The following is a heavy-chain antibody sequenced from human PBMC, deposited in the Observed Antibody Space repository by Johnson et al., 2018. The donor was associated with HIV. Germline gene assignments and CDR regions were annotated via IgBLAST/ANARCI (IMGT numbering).Heavy chain of an antibody. Sequence: QVQLMESGGGVVQPGRSLRLSCAASGFTFSHYGMHWVRQAPGKGLEWVAVISYDGSNKYYADSVKGRFTISRDNSKNTLYLQMNSLRAEDTAVYFWARELMVVTAGDAFDIWGQGTMVTVSS. J-gene: IGHJ3*02. D-gene: IGHD5-18*01. V-gene: IGHV3-30*03. CDR1: GFTFSHYG. CDR2: ISYDGSNK. CDR3: ARELMVVTAGDAFDI.